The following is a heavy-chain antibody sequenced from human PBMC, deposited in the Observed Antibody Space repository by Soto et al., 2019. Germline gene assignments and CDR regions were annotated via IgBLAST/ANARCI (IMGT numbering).Heavy chain of an antibody. CDR2: ISGSGGST. J-gene: IGHJ6*02. Sequence: GGSLRLSCAASGFTFSSYAMSWVRQAPGKGLEWVSAISGSGGSTYYADSVKGRFTISRDNSKNTLYLQMNSLRAEDTAVYYCAKGGSSSRWPYYYGIAVRGQGTTVTVSS. D-gene: IGHD2-2*01. CDR3: AKGGSSSRWPYYYGIAV. V-gene: IGHV3-23*01. CDR1: GFTFSSYA.